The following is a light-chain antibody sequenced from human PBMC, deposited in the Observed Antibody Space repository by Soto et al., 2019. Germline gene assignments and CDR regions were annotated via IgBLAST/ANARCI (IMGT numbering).Light chain of an antibody. CDR1: RSYVGTYNY. CDR3: CSYAGSYIFYV. CDR2: DVS. V-gene: IGLV2-11*01. J-gene: IGLJ1*01. Sequence: QSALTRPRSVSGSPGQSVTISCTGTRSYVGTYNYVSWYQQHPGKAPKVMIYDVSKRPSGVPDRFSGSKSGNTASLTISGLQAEDEADYYCCSYAGSYIFYVFATGTKVTVL.